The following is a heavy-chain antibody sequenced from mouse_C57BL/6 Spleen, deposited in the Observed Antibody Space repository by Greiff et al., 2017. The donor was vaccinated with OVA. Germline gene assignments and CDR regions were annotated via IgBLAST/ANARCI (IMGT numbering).Heavy chain of an antibody. Sequence: VQLQQPGAELVRPGSSVKLSCKASGYTFTSYWMDWVKQRPGQGLEWIGNIYPSDSETNYNQKFKDKATLTVDKSSSTAYMQLSSLTSEDSAVYYCARNVANWDGGFAYWGQGTLVTVSA. CDR2: IYPSDSET. D-gene: IGHD4-1*01. CDR1: GYTFTSYW. V-gene: IGHV1-61*01. CDR3: ARNVANWDGGFAY. J-gene: IGHJ3*01.